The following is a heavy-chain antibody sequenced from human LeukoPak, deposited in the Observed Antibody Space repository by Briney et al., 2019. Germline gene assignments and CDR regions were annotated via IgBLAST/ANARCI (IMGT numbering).Heavy chain of an antibody. CDR1: GYTFTSYD. Sequence: ASVKVSCKASGYTFTSYDINWVRQATGQGLEWMGWISAYNGNTNYAQKLQGRVTMTTDTSTSTAYMELRSLRSDDTAVYYCARGTYSSSRMTFDYWGQGTLVTVSS. CDR3: ARGTYSSSRMTFDY. CDR2: ISAYNGNT. V-gene: IGHV1-18*01. D-gene: IGHD6-13*01. J-gene: IGHJ4*02.